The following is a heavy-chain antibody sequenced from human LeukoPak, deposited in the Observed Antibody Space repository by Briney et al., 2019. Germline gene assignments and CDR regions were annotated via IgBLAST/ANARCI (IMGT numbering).Heavy chain of an antibody. D-gene: IGHD4-23*01. CDR3: ARDLGATVVTAGPDY. Sequence: GGSLRLSCAASGFTFSSYGMHWVRQSPGKGLEWVAFIRYDGTYKYYVDSVKGRFTISRDNSKNTLYLQMNSLRAEDTAVYYCARDLGATVVTAGPDYWGQGNLVTVSS. J-gene: IGHJ4*02. CDR1: GFTFSSYG. CDR2: IRYDGTYK. V-gene: IGHV3-30*02.